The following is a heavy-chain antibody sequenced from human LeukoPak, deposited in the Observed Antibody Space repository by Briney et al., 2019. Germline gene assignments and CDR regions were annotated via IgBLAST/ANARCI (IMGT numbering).Heavy chain of an antibody. Sequence: SETLSLTCTVSGDSISIYYWSWIRQPAGKGLEWIGRIYTTGSTNYNPSLKSRVTISVHTSKNQFSLKLSSMTAADTAVYYCASSEKYGSGSYDYWGQGTLVTVSS. CDR2: IYTTGST. CDR1: GDSISIYY. CDR3: ASSEKYGSGSYDY. J-gene: IGHJ4*02. D-gene: IGHD3-10*01. V-gene: IGHV4-4*07.